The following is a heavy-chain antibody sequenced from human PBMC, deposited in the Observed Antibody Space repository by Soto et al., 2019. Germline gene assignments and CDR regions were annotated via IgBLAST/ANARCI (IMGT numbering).Heavy chain of an antibody. D-gene: IGHD3-3*01. J-gene: IGHJ4*02. V-gene: IGHV3-30*18. CDR2: ISYDGSNK. CDR1: GFTFSSYG. CDR3: AKDLEVYGVVITEINS. Sequence: GGSLRLSCAASGFTFSSYGMHWVRQAPGKGLEWVAVISYDGSNKYYADSVKGRFTISRDNSKNTLYLQMNSLRAEDTAVYYFAKDLEVYGVVITEINSWRQGPRCAVSS.